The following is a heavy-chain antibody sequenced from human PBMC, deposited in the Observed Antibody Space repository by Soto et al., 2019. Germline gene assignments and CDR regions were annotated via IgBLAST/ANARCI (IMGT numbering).Heavy chain of an antibody. CDR1: GYSFTSYW. V-gene: IGHV5-51*01. Sequence: PGESLKISCKGSGYSFTSYWIGWVRQMPGKGLEWMGIIYPGDSDTRYSPSFQGQVTISADKSISTAYLQWSSLKASDTAMYYCAAVGRWLITGNNWFDPWGQGTLVTVSS. J-gene: IGHJ5*02. D-gene: IGHD3-16*01. CDR3: AAVGRWLITGNNWFDP. CDR2: IYPGDSDT.